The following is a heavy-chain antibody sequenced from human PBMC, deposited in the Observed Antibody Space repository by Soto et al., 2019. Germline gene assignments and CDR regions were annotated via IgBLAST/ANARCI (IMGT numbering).Heavy chain of an antibody. Sequence: SVKVSCKASGGTFSSYAISWVRQAPGQGLEWMGGIIPIFGTANYAQKFQGRVTITADKSTSTAYMELSSLRSEDTAVYYCARDKLVVVTAPYYYYYGMDVWGQGTTVTVSS. V-gene: IGHV1-69*06. CDR1: GGTFSSYA. CDR3: ARDKLVVVTAPYYYYYGMDV. D-gene: IGHD2-21*02. J-gene: IGHJ6*02. CDR2: IIPIFGTA.